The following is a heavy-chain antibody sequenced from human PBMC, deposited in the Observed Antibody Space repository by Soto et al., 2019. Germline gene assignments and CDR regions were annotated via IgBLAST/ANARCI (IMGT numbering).Heavy chain of an antibody. CDR3: ATVEMATISPQYYFDY. CDR2: IIPIFGTA. V-gene: IGHV1-69*01. Sequence: QVQLVQSGAEVKKPGSSVKVSCKASGGTFSSYAISWVRQAPGLGLEWMGGIIPIFGTANYAQKFQGRVTITADESTSTAYMELSSLRSEDTAVYYCATVEMATISPQYYFDYWGQGTLVTVSS. CDR1: GGTFSSYA. J-gene: IGHJ4*02. D-gene: IGHD5-12*01.